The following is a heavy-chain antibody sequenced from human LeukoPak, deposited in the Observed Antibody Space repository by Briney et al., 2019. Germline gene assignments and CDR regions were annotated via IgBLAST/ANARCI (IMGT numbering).Heavy chain of an antibody. V-gene: IGHV1-2*02. CDR3: ARDSEDYYFAY. D-gene: IGHD3-10*01. Sequence: GASVNVSCKASGYTSTGYYMYWVRQAPGQGPEWMGWIHPNSGGTKYAQKFQGRGTMTRDTSISTAYMELSRLSSDDTAVYYCARDSEDYYFAYWGQGTLVTVSS. J-gene: IGHJ4*02. CDR2: IHPNSGGT. CDR1: GYTSTGYY.